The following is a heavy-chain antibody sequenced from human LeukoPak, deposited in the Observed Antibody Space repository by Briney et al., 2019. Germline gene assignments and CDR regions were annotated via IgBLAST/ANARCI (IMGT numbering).Heavy chain of an antibody. CDR3: VKTPTVTVESY. CDR1: GYTFTGYY. Sequence: GASVKVSCKASGYTFTGYYMHWVRQAPGQGLEWMGRINPNSGGTSYAQKFQGRVTMTRDTSISTAYMELSRLRSDDTAVYYCVKTPTVTVESYWGQGTLVTVSS. D-gene: IGHD4-17*01. V-gene: IGHV1-2*06. CDR2: INPNSGGT. J-gene: IGHJ4*02.